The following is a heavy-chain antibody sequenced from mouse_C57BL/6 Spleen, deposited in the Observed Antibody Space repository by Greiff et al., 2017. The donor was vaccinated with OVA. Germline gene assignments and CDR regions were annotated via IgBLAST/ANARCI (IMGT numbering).Heavy chain of an antibody. Sequence: EVKLQESGPELVKPGASVKMSCKASGYTFTDYNMHWVKQSHGKSLEWIGYINPNNGGTSYNQKFKGKATLTVNKSSSTAYMELRSLTSEDSAVYYCASDGYYGGGFDYWGQGTTLTVSS. V-gene: IGHV1-22*01. CDR3: ASDGYYGGGFDY. J-gene: IGHJ2*01. CDR1: GYTFTDYN. D-gene: IGHD2-3*01. CDR2: INPNNGGT.